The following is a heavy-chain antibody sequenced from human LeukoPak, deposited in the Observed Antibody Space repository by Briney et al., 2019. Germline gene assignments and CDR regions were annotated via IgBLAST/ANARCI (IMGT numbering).Heavy chain of an antibody. J-gene: IGHJ4*02. V-gene: IGHV1-69*13. CDR2: IIPIFGTA. Sequence: GASVKVSCKASGGTFSSYAISWVRQAPGQGLEWMGGIIPIFGTANYAQKFQGRVTITADESTSTAYMELSSLRSEDTAVYYCARAGGYCSGGSCYPAFDYWGQGTLVTVSS. CDR1: GGTFSSYA. D-gene: IGHD2-15*01. CDR3: ARAGGYCSGGSCYPAFDY.